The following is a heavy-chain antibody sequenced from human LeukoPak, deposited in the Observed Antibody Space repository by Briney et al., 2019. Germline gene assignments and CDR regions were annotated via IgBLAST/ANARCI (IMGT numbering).Heavy chain of an antibody. D-gene: IGHD3-3*01. CDR3: ARLHYDFWSGNYYHNWIDP. CDR1: GGSISSYY. J-gene: IGHJ5*02. V-gene: IGHV4-4*07. Sequence: PSETLSLTCTVSGGSISSYYWTWVRQPAGKGLEWIGRIYISGSANYNPSLQSRVTMSLDTSKNQFSLKLYSVTAADTAVYYCARLHYDFWSGNYYHNWIDPWGQGTLVTASS. CDR2: IYISGSA.